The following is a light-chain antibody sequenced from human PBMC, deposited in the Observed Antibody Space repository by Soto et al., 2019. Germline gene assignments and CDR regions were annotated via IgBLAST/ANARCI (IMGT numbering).Light chain of an antibody. J-gene: IGKJ1*01. CDR2: GAS. CDR1: QGVSRK. CDR3: HQYSSSPPT. Sequence: VMTKYTSTLSVAPGERFTLSCTASQGVSRKLAWYQHKPGQAPRLLISGASTGATGIADRFSGSGSGTDFTLTISRLEPEDFAVYFCHQYSSSPPTFGQRTNVDI. V-gene: IGKV3D-15*01.